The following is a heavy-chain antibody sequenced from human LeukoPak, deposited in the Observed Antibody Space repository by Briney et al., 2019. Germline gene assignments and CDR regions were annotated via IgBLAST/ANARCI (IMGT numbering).Heavy chain of an antibody. V-gene: IGHV1-18*01. CDR2: ISAYNGNT. CDR1: GYTFTSYG. J-gene: IGHJ4*02. D-gene: IGHD3-10*01. CDR3: AREVLAPRFTSFDY. Sequence: ASVKVSCKASGYTFTSYGISWVRQDPGQGLEWMGWISAYNGNTNYAQKLQGRVTMTTDTSTSTAYMELRSLRSDDTAVYYCAREVLAPRFTSFDYWGQGTLVTVSS.